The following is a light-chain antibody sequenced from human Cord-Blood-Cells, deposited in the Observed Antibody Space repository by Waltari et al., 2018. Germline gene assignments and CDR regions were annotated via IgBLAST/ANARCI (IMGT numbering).Light chain of an antibody. CDR2: DVS. CDR1: SIDVVDYNS. V-gene: IGLV2-14*03. CDR3: SSYTSSSTWV. J-gene: IGLJ3*02. Sequence: QSALTQPASEPGSPVQSITISCTGTSIDVVDYNSVSWYQQHPGKAPKLMIYDVSNRPSGVSNRFSGSKSGNTASLTISGLQAEDEADYYCSSYTSSSTWVFGGGTKLTVL.